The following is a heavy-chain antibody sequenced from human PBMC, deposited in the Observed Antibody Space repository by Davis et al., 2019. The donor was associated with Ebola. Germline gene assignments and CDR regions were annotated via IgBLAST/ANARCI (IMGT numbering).Heavy chain of an antibody. CDR1: GFTFNNFA. D-gene: IGHD6-13*01. CDR3: ARDGSSRLGYFQH. CDR2: VGGGGGRT. V-gene: IGHV3-23*01. J-gene: IGHJ1*01. Sequence: PGGFLRLSCVGSGFTFNNFAMAWVRQAPGKGLEWVSTVGGGGGRTDYGESVKGRFTVSRDNSRNTVYLQMASLRAEDTAVYYCARDGSSRLGYFQHWGQGTLVTVSS.